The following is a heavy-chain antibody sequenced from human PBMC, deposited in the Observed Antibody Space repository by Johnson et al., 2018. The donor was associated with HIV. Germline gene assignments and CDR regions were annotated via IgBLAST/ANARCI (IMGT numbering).Heavy chain of an antibody. Sequence: VQLVESGGGVVQPGRSLRLSCAASGFTFSSYWMSWVRQAPGKGLEWVANIKQDGSEKYYVDSVKGRFTISRDNAKNSLYLQMNSLRAGDTAVYYCATSISTPPGAFDIWGQGTMVTVSS. CDR3: ATSISTPPGAFDI. D-gene: IGHD6-6*01. CDR1: GFTFSSYW. V-gene: IGHV3-7*01. J-gene: IGHJ3*02. CDR2: IKQDGSEK.